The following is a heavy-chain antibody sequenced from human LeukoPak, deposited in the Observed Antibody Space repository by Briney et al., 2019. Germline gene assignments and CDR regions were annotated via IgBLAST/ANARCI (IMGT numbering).Heavy chain of an antibody. J-gene: IGHJ4*02. CDR1: GFTFSSYA. CDR2: ISGSGGST. Sequence: GGSLRLSCAASGFTFSSYAMSWVRQAPGEGLEWVSAISGSGGSTYYADSVKGRFTISRDNSKNQLYLQMNSLRAEDTAVYYCAKDRWGGVAVAPDYWGQGTLVTVSS. D-gene: IGHD6-19*01. V-gene: IGHV3-23*01. CDR3: AKDRWGGVAVAPDY.